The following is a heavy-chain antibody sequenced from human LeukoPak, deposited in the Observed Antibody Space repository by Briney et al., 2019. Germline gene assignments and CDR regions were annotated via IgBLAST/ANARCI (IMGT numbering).Heavy chain of an antibody. J-gene: IGHJ5*02. Sequence: GGSLRLSCAASGFTFTSYAMSWVRQAPGKGLEWVSAISGSGGSTYYADSVKGRFTISRDNSKNTLYLQMNSLRAEDTAVYYCARDRAGSRWSAAGTKNWFDPWGQGTLVTVSS. CDR3: ARDRAGSRWSAAGTKNWFDP. D-gene: IGHD6-13*01. V-gene: IGHV3-23*01. CDR1: GFTFTSYA. CDR2: ISGSGGST.